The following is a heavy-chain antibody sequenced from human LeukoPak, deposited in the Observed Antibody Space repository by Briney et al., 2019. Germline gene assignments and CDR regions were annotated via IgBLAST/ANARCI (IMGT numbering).Heavy chain of an antibody. D-gene: IGHD3-10*01. CDR2: IYTSGST. J-gene: IGHJ5*02. V-gene: IGHV4-4*07. Sequence: SETLSLTCTVSGGSISSYYWSWIRQPAGKGLEWIGRIYTSGSTNYNPPLKSRVTMSVDTSKNQFSLKLSSVTAADTAVYYCARDRSPTYYYGSGSYPFSGFDPWGQGTLVTVSS. CDR3: ARDRSPTYYYGSGSYPFSGFDP. CDR1: GGSISSYY.